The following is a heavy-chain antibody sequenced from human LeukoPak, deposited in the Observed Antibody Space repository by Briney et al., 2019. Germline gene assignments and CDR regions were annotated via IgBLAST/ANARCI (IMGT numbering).Heavy chain of an antibody. CDR2: IYYTGST. Sequence: PSETLSLTCTVSSGSICSFYWSWLRPPPGQGLEWIGYIYYTGSTNYNPSLKSRLTMSVDTSKNQFSLKLSSVTAADTAVYYCARLPGFRDAFDIWGQGTMVTVYS. CDR1: SGSICSFY. J-gene: IGHJ3*02. V-gene: IGHV4-59*08. CDR3: ARLPGFRDAFDI.